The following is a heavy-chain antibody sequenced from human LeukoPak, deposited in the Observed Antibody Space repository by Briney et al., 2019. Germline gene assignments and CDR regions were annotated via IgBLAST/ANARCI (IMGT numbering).Heavy chain of an antibody. V-gene: IGHV1-8*02. Sequence: ASVKVSCKASGYTFTGYYMHWVRQAPGQGLEWMGWMNPNSGNTGYAQKFQGRVTMTRNTSISTAYMELSSLRSEDTAVYYCASVSKTSGSFVDYWGQGTLVTVSS. CDR2: MNPNSGNT. D-gene: IGHD1-26*01. CDR1: GYTFTGYY. CDR3: ASVSKTSGSFVDY. J-gene: IGHJ4*02.